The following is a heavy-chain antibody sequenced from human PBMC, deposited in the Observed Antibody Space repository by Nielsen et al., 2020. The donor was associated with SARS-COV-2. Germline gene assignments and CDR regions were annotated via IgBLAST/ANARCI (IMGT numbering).Heavy chain of an antibody. CDR1: GFTFSSYE. D-gene: IGHD3-3*01. Sequence: GGSLRLSCAASGFTFSSYEMNWVRQAPGKGLEWVSYISSSGSTIYYADSVKGRFTISRDNAKNSLYLQMNSLRAEDTAVYYCASVTPNYDFWSGKPGYFDYWGQGTLVTVSS. V-gene: IGHV3-48*03. J-gene: IGHJ4*02. CDR2: ISSSGSTI. CDR3: ASVTPNYDFWSGKPGYFDY.